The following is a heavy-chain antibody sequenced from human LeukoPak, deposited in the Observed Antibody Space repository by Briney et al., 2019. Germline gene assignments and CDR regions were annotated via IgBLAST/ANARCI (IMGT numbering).Heavy chain of an antibody. D-gene: IGHD6-6*01. Sequence: PGGSLRLSCAASGFTFSTYTMNWARQAPGKGREWVSSINSGSTTTHYADSVKGRFTISRDNAQNSLYLQMNSLRAEDTAVYYCAREGSSSSRYFDYWGQGTLVTVSS. CDR3: AREGSSSSRYFDY. V-gene: IGHV3-21*01. CDR2: INSGSTTT. CDR1: GFTFSTYT. J-gene: IGHJ4*02.